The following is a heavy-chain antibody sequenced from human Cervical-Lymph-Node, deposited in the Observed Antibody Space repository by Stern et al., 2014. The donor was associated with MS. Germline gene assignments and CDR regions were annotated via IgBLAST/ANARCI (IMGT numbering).Heavy chain of an antibody. J-gene: IGHJ4*02. CDR3: VRGRGMTMAPFDR. D-gene: IGHD4/OR15-4a*01. CDR2: SHYSGSN. V-gene: IGHV4-59*02. Sequence: QVQLQESGPRLVKPSETLSLNCTVSGGYVGGHYWSWIRQPPGKGLEWLGFSHYSGSNIYNPSLKGRVTISADTNTLKLSAVTAADTAVYYCVRGRGMTMAPFDRWGQGILVAVSS. CDR1: GGYVGGHY.